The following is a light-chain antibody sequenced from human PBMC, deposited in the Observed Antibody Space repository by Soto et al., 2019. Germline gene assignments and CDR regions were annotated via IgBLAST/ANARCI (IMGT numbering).Light chain of an antibody. V-gene: IGLV2-23*01. CDR1: SRDVGTYSL. CDR2: EGS. J-gene: IGLJ1*01. CDR3: CSFAGSSTYV. Sequence: QSALPQPASVSGSPGQSITISCTGTSRDVGTYSLVSWYQQHPGKAPKLMIYEGSKRPSGVSNRFSGSKSGNTASLTISGLQAEDEADYYCCSFAGSSTYVFGTGTKVTVL.